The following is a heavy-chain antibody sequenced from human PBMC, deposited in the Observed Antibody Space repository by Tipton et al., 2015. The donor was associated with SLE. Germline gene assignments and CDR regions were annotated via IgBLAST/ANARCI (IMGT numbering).Heavy chain of an antibody. CDR3: AKERGTGGSPGGNWFDP. V-gene: IGHV4-59*01. CDR1: GGSISSCY. CDR2: AHYSGRT. Sequence: TLSLTCTVSGGSISSCYWSWFRQPPGKGLEWIGYAHYSGRTDSNPSLKSRVTVSIDTSKNQLSLILRSVTAADTAIYYCAKERGTGGSPGGNWFDPWGQGTLVTVSS. D-gene: IGHD1-14*01. J-gene: IGHJ5*02.